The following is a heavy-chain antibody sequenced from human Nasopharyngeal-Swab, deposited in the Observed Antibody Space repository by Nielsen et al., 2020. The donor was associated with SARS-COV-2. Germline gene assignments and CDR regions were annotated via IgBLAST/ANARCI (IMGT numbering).Heavy chain of an antibody. D-gene: IGHD3-10*01. Sequence: ASVKVSCKASGYTFTSYDINWVRQATGQGLEWMGWMNPNSGNTGYAQKFQGRVTMTRNTSISTAYMELSSLRSEDTAVYYCARGRIVIGWFGVDYYYYYMDVCGKGTTVTVSS. V-gene: IGHV1-8*01. CDR3: ARGRIVIGWFGVDYYYYYMDV. CDR2: MNPNSGNT. J-gene: IGHJ6*03. CDR1: GYTFTSYD.